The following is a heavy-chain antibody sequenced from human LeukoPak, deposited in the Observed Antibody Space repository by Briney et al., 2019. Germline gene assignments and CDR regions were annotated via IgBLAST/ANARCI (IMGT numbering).Heavy chain of an antibody. CDR3: ARDTPLDMSSSGKFDY. CDR1: GFTFSSYA. J-gene: IGHJ4*02. V-gene: IGHV3-7*01. D-gene: IGHD6-6*01. CDR2: IQQDGSKK. Sequence: GGSLRLSCAASGFTFSSYAMSWVRQAPGKGREWVANIQQDGSKKYYVDSVKGRFTISRDNAKNSLYLQMNSLRAEDTAVYYCARDTPLDMSSSGKFDYWGQGTLVTVSS.